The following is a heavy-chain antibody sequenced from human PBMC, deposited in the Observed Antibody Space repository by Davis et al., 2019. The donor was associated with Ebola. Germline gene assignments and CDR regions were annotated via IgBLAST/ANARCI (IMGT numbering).Heavy chain of an antibody. CDR2: IESDGSKT. CDR3: ARDPGVLRFLEWSAYYNMDI. V-gene: IGHV3-74*01. J-gene: IGHJ6*01. CDR1: GFTFSSYW. Sequence: GESLKISCAASGFTFSSYWMHWVRQVPGKGLVWVSSIESDGSKTKYAYSVKGRFTISRDNAKHTLYLQINSLRVEDTAVYYCARDPGVLRFLEWSAYYNMDIWGQGTTVTVSS. D-gene: IGHD3-3*01.